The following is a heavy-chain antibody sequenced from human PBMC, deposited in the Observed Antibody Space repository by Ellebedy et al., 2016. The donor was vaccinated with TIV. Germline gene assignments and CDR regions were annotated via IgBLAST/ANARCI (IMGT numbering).Heavy chain of an antibody. CDR1: GFTFRKYA. CDR2: ISDSGVST. D-gene: IGHD4-17*01. Sequence: GESLKISCVASGFTFRKYAMTWVRQAPGQGLEWVAAISDSGVSTYYADSVKGRFTISRDTSTSSLYLQMNSLRAGDTAIYYCAKFHGDYHPYYLDFWGQGTLVTVSS. CDR3: AKFHGDYHPYYLDF. V-gene: IGHV3-23*01. J-gene: IGHJ4*02.